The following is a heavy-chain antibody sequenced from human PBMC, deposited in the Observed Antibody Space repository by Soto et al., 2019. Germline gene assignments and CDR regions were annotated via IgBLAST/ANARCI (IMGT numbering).Heavy chain of an antibody. CDR3: ARSDRFDP. CDR2: VKSDGTIT. CDR1: GFTFSGYW. Sequence: EVQLVESGGALVQPGGSLRLSCAASGFTFSGYWMHWVRQAPGQGLVWVSRVKSDGTITSYADSVRGRFTVSRDNAKNTLFLQMNSLRAEDTAVYYCARSDRFDPWGQGTLVTVSS. V-gene: IGHV3-74*01. J-gene: IGHJ5*02.